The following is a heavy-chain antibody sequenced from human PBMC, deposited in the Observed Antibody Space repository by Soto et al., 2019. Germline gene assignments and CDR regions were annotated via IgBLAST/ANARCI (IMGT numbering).Heavy chain of an antibody. D-gene: IGHD4-17*01. CDR2: IYYSGST. CDR1: GGSISSSSYY. V-gene: IGHV4-39*01. J-gene: IGHJ6*03. Sequence: SETLSLTCTVSGGSISSSSYYWGWIRQPPGKGLEWIGSIYYSGSTYYNPSLKSRVTISVDTSKNQFSLKLSSVTAADTAVYYCARLPLYPPVTTDSNYMDVWGKGTTVTVSS. CDR3: ARLPLYPPVTTDSNYMDV.